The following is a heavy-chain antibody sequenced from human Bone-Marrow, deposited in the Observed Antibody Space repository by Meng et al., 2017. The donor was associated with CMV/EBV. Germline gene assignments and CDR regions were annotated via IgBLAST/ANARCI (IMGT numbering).Heavy chain of an antibody. Sequence: GEFLKISCKGSGYSFTSYWIGWVRQMPGKGLEWMGIIYPVDSDTRYSPSFQGQVTISADKSISTAYLQWSSLKASDTAMYYCARTRVVPAAMEFDYWGQGTLVTVSS. D-gene: IGHD2-2*01. CDR3: ARTRVVPAAMEFDY. V-gene: IGHV5-51*01. CDR2: IYPVDSDT. CDR1: GYSFTSYW. J-gene: IGHJ4*02.